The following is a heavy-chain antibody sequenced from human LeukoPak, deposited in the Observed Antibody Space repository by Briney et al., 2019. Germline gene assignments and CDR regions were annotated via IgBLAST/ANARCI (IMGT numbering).Heavy chain of an antibody. CDR3: ATKRGDYYGS. V-gene: IGHV4-39*01. CDR2: IYYSGST. Sequence: SETLSLTCTVSGGSISSSSYYWGWIRQPPGKGLEWIGSIYYSGSTYYNPSLKSRVTISVDTSKNQFSLKLSSVTAADTAVYYCATKRGDYYGSWGQGTLVTVSS. D-gene: IGHD3-10*01. CDR1: GGSISSSSYY. J-gene: IGHJ4*02.